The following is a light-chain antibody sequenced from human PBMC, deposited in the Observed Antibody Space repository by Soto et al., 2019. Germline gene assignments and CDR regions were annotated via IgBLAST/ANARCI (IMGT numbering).Light chain of an antibody. CDR1: QSVSSY. Sequence: EIVLTHSPATLSFSPWERSTLSFRASQSVSSYLAWYQQTPGQAPRLLIYGASTRATGIPVRFSGSASGTEFTLTISSLQSEDFTVYYCQQYNKWPLTFGQGTKVDIK. CDR3: QQYNKWPLT. V-gene: IGKV3-15*01. J-gene: IGKJ1*01. CDR2: GAS.